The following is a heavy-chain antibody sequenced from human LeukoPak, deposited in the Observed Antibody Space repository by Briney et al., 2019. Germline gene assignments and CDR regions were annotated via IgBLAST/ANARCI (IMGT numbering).Heavy chain of an antibody. Sequence: GGSLRLSCAASGFTFSSYAMHWVRQAPGKGLEGVGVISYDGSNKYYADSVKGRFTISRGNSKNTLYLQMDSLRAEDTAVYYCARGLYYYDSSGYFGYWGQGTLVTVSS. D-gene: IGHD3-22*01. CDR3: ARGLYYYDSSGYFGY. V-gene: IGHV3-30*04. CDR2: ISYDGSNK. CDR1: GFTFSSYA. J-gene: IGHJ4*02.